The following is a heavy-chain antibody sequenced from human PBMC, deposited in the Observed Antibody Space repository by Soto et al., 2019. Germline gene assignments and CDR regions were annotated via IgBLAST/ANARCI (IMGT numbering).Heavy chain of an antibody. CDR3: ARTPSGWEAFDY. D-gene: IGHD1-26*01. CDR2: IIPIFGTV. J-gene: IGHJ4*02. Sequence: SVKVSCKASGGTFSSYAISWVRQAPGQGLEWMGGIIPIFGTVNYAQKFQGRVTITADESTSTAYMELSSLRSEDTAVYYCARTPSGWEAFDYWGQGTLVTVSS. V-gene: IGHV1-69*13. CDR1: GGTFSSYA.